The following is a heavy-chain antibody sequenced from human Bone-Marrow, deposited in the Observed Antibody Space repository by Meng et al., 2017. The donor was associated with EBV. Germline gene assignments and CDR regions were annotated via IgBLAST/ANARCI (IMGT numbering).Heavy chain of an antibody. CDR3: ARGFLLSHRGLYDRSGYFRFDY. CDR2: INHSGST. Sequence: QVQLQQWGAGLLKPSXXLSLTXAVYGGSXXGYSWSWIRQPPGKGLEWIGEINHSGSTNYNPSLKSRVTISLDTSKNQFSLKLSSVTAADTAVYYCARGFLLSHRGLYDRSGYFRFDYWGHGTLVTVSS. CDR1: GGSXXGYS. D-gene: IGHD3-22*01. J-gene: IGHJ4*01. V-gene: IGHV4-34*02.